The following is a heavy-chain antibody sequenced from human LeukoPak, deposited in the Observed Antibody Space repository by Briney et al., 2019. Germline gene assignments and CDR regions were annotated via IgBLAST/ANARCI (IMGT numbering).Heavy chain of an antibody. CDR1: GFTFSSYA. D-gene: IGHD3-22*01. CDR2: VSGSGGST. CDR3: AKDRYYCDSSGYSPFDY. J-gene: IGHJ4*02. Sequence: PGGSLRVSCAASGFTFSSYAMGWVRQDPGKGLEWVSAVSGSGGSTYYADSVKGRFTISRDNSKNTLYLQMNSLRAEDTAVYYCAKDRYYCDSSGYSPFDYWGQGTLVTVSS. V-gene: IGHV3-23*01.